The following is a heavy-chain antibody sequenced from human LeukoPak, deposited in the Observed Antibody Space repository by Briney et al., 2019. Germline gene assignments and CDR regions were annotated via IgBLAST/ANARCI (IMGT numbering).Heavy chain of an antibody. Sequence: SETLSLTCAVYGGSFSGYSWNWIRQPPVKGLKWIGEINHSGGTNYNPSLKSRVTISVDTSKKQFSLKLSSVTAADTALYYCARGVDYYGVWGQGTLVAVSS. D-gene: IGHD3-10*01. CDR2: INHSGGT. J-gene: IGHJ4*02. V-gene: IGHV4-34*01. CDR1: GGSFSGYS. CDR3: ARGVDYYGV.